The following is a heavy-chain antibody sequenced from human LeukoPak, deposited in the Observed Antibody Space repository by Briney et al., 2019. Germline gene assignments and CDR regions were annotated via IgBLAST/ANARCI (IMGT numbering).Heavy chain of an antibody. J-gene: IGHJ5*02. Sequence: SETLSLTCTVSGGSVSSGSYYWSWIRQPPGKGLEWIGYIYYSGSTYYNPSLMSRVTISVDTSKTQFSLKLSSVTAADTAVYYCARGLYSSSWYWFDPWGQGTLVTVSS. CDR2: IYYSGST. CDR1: GGSVSSGSYY. CDR3: ARGLYSSSWYWFDP. V-gene: IGHV4-61*01. D-gene: IGHD6-13*01.